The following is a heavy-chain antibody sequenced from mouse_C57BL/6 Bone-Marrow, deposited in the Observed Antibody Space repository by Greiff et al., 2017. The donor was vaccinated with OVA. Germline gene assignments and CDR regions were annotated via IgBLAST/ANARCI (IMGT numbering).Heavy chain of an antibody. D-gene: IGHD2-1*01. CDR3: ARNYGNYEGGFAY. J-gene: IGHJ3*01. Sequence: VQLQQSGAELARPGASVKLSCKASGYTFTSYGISWVKQRTGQGLEWIGEIYPRSGNTYYNEKFKGKATLTADKSSSTAYMELRSLTSEDSAVYFCARNYGNYEGGFAYWGQGTLVTVSA. CDR2: IYPRSGNT. V-gene: IGHV1-81*01. CDR1: GYTFTSYG.